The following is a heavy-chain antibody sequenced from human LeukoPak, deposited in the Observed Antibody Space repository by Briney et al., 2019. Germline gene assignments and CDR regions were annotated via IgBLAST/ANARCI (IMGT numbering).Heavy chain of an antibody. CDR2: IRSNSDGGTI. CDR3: ATDFYDST. J-gene: IGHJ5*02. CDR1: GFTFSNAW. D-gene: IGHD3-22*01. V-gene: IGHV3-15*07. Sequence: GGSLRPSCATSGFTFSNAWMNWVRQAPGKGLEWVGRIRSNSDGGTIDYAAPVKGRFTLSRDDSKTALYLQMNSLQTEDTAVYYCATDFYDSTWGQGTLVTVSS.